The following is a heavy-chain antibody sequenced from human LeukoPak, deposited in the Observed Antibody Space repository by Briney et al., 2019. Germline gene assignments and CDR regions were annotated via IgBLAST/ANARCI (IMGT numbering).Heavy chain of an antibody. CDR2: MNPNSGNT. CDR3: AVLDLAASDAFDI. Sequence: ASVKVSCKASGYRFTSNDINWVRQAAGQGLERMGWMNPNSGNTGYAQKFQGRVTITRNTSISTAYMELSSLRSEDTAVYYCAVLDLAASDAFDIWGQGTMVTVSS. J-gene: IGHJ3*02. V-gene: IGHV1-8*03. D-gene: IGHD3/OR15-3a*01. CDR1: GYRFTSND.